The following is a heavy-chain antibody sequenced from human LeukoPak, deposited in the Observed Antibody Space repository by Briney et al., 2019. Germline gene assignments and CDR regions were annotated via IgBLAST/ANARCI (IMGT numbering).Heavy chain of an antibody. CDR2: IYYSGST. J-gene: IGHJ4*02. Sequence: SETLSLTCTVSGGSISSGNYYWSWIRQPPGKGLEWIGYIYYSGSTYYNPSLKSRVTISVDTSKNQFSLKLSSVTAADTAVYYCARIFRLGYCSGGSCPYYFDYWGQGTLVTVSS. CDR3: ARIFRLGYCSGGSCPYYFDY. CDR1: GGSISSGNYY. D-gene: IGHD2-15*01. V-gene: IGHV4-30-4*08.